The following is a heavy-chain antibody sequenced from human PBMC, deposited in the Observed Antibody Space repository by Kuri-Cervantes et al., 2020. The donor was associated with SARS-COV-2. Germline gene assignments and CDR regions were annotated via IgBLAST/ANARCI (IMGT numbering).Heavy chain of an antibody. D-gene: IGHD3-22*01. V-gene: IGHV4-34*01. CDR1: GGPFSGYY. CDR3: ARATYYYDSSGYYSDY. Sequence: SETLSLTCAVYGGPFSGYYWSWIRQPPGKGLEWIGEINHSGSTNYNPSLKSRVTISVDTSKNQFSLKLSSVAAADTAVYYCARATYYYDSSGYYSDYWGQGTLVTVSS. CDR2: INHSGST. J-gene: IGHJ4*02.